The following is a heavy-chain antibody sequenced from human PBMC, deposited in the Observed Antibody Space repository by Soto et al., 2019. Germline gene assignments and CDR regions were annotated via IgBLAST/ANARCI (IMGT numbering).Heavy chain of an antibody. CDR1: GGTFSSYA. J-gene: IGHJ3*02. Sequence: QVQLVQSGAEVKKPGSSVKVSCKASGGTFSSYAISWVRQAPGQGLEWMGGIIPIFGTANYAQKFQGRVTITADESTSTAYMELSSLRSEDTAVYYCARVDSSGYCHLDDAFDIWGQGTMVTVSS. D-gene: IGHD3-22*01. V-gene: IGHV1-69*01. CDR3: ARVDSSGYCHLDDAFDI. CDR2: IIPIFGTA.